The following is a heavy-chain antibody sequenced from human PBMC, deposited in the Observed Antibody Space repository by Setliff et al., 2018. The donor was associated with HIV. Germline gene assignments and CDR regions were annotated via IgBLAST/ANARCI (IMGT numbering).Heavy chain of an antibody. V-gene: IGHV1-69*04. J-gene: IGHJ5*02. CDR3: ARDRVPYSSSPSALDP. CDR2: IIPILGIA. CDR1: GGPFTSSS. Sequence: ASVKVSCKASGGPFTSSSIGWVRQAPGQGLEWMGRIIPILGIANYAQNFQGRLTITADKSTSTTYMELSSLRSEDAAIYYCARDRVPYSSSPSALDPWGQGTQVTVSS. D-gene: IGHD2-2*01.